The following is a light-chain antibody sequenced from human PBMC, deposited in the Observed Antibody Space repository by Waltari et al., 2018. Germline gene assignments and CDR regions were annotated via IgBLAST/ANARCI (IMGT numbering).Light chain of an antibody. CDR3: QQYYSYPV. CDR1: QGISSY. J-gene: IGKJ2*01. Sequence: AIRMTQSPSSLSASTGDRVTITCRASQGISSYLAWYQQKPGKAPKLLIYAASTLQRGVPSRFSGSGSGTDFTLTISCLQSEDFATYYCQQYYSYPVFGQGTKLEIK. V-gene: IGKV1-8*01. CDR2: AAS.